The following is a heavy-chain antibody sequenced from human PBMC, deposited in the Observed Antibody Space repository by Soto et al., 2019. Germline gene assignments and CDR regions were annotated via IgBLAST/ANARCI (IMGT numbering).Heavy chain of an antibody. V-gene: IGHV4-30-2*02. CDR1: GGSISSGGYS. J-gene: IGHJ4*02. Sequence: SETLSLTCAVSGGSISSGGYSWSWIRQPPGQGLERIGYIYHSGSTYYNPSLKSRVTISVDTSKNQFSLKLTSVTAADTAVYYCARRYGGNFDYWGQGTLVTVS. CDR3: ARRYGGNFDY. CDR2: IYHSGST. D-gene: IGHD1-26*01.